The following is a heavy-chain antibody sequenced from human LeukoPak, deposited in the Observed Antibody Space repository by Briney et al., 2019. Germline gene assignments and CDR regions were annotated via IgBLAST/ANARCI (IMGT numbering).Heavy chain of an antibody. CDR1: GFTFSSYE. CDR2: ISSSGSTI. Sequence: GGSLRLSCAASGFTFSSYEMNWVRQAPGKGLEWVSYISSSGSTIYYADSVKGRFTISRDNAKNSLYLQMNSLRAEDTAVYYCARDGSGRVPEMSAPDYWGQGTLVTVSS. CDR3: ARDGSGRVPEMSAPDY. D-gene: IGHD3-10*01. J-gene: IGHJ4*02. V-gene: IGHV3-48*03.